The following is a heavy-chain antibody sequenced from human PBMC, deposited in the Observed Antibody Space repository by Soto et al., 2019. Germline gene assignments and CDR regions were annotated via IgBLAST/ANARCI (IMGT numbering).Heavy chain of an antibody. V-gene: IGHV4-4*07. CDR1: GGSISSYY. Sequence: SETLSLTCTVSGGSISSYYWSWIRQPAGKGLEWIGRIYTSGSTNYNPSLKSRVTMSVDTSKNQFSLKLSSVTAADTAVYYCARVSTDTAMVKGYYYYCMDVWGQGTTVTVSS. D-gene: IGHD5-18*01. CDR3: ARVSTDTAMVKGYYYYCMDV. CDR2: IYTSGST. J-gene: IGHJ6*02.